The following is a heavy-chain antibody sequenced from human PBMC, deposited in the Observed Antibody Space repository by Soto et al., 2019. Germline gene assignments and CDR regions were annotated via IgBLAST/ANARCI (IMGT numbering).Heavy chain of an antibody. CDR2: IKQDGSEK. Sequence: HPGGSLRLSCAASGFTFSSYWMSWVRQAPGKGLEWVANIKQDGSEKYYVDSVKGRFTISRDNAKNSLYLQMNSLRAEDTAVYYCARDHKVVAGLTSPFGFYYYGMDVWGQGTTVTVSS. V-gene: IGHV3-7*03. D-gene: IGHD2-15*01. CDR1: GFTFSSYW. CDR3: ARDHKVVAGLTSPFGFYYYGMDV. J-gene: IGHJ6*02.